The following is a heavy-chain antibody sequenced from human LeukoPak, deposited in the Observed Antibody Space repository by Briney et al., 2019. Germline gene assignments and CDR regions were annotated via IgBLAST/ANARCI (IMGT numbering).Heavy chain of an antibody. V-gene: IGHV4-59*08. Sequence: PSETLSLTCTVSGGSISSYYWSWIRQPPGKGLEWIGYIYYSGSTNYNPSLKSRVTISVDTSKNQFSLKLSSVTAADTAVYYCARHGGGSLQWLYEYYFDYWGQGTLVTVSS. D-gene: IGHD6-19*01. J-gene: IGHJ4*02. CDR1: GGSISSYY. CDR2: IYYSGST. CDR3: ARHGGGSLQWLYEYYFDY.